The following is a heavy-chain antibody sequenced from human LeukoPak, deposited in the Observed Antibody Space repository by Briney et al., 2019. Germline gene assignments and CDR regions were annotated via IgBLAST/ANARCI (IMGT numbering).Heavy chain of an antibody. CDR1: GGSISSGDYY. J-gene: IGHJ5*02. D-gene: IGHD1-26*01. CDR3: VKDNGRWFDP. CDR2: IYYSGST. Sequence: PSQTLSLTCTVSGGSISSGDYYWSWIRQPPGTGLEWIGYIYYSGSTYYNPSLKSRVTISVDTSKNQFSLKLSSVTAADTAIYYCVKDNGRWFDPWGQGTLVIVSS. V-gene: IGHV4-30-4*01.